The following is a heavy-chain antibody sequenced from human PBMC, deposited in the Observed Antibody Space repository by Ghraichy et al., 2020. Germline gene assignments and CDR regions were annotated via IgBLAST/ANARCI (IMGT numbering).Heavy chain of an antibody. D-gene: IGHD2-21*02. J-gene: IGHJ4*02. CDR1: GDSISRYY. CDR3: ARGPPAHCGGDCYYFFYY. Sequence: LSLTCTVSGDSISRYYWGWVRQPAGKGLEWIGRVSTGGSANYNPSLKSRVTVSADTSKNQFSLKLSSVTAADTAMYYCARGPPAHCGGDCYYFFYYWGQGTLVTVSS. CDR2: VSTGGSA. V-gene: IGHV4-4*07.